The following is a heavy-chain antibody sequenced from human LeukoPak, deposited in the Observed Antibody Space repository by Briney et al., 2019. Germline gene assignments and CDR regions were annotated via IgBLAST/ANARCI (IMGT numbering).Heavy chain of an antibody. Sequence: SETLSLTCTVSGASIGSYFWSWIRQPPGKGLEWIGYIYYGGGTNYDPSFESRITISVDTSKNRISLNLTSLTASDTAIYYCARERGDYDSDNWFDSWGQGTLVTVSS. CDR2: IYYGGGT. CDR1: GASIGSYF. D-gene: IGHD4-17*01. V-gene: IGHV4-59*01. J-gene: IGHJ5*01. CDR3: ARERGDYDSDNWFDS.